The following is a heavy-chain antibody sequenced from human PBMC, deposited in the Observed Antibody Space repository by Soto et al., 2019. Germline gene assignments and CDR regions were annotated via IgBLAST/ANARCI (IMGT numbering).Heavy chain of an antibody. Sequence: GGSLRLSCAASGFTFSSYSMNWVRQAPGKGLEWVSYISSSSSTIYDTDSVKGRFTISRDNTKDSLYLQMNSLRAEDTAVYYCARASLGYCSSTSCRSNWFDPWGQGTLVTVSS. CDR3: ARASLGYCSSTSCRSNWFDP. D-gene: IGHD2-2*01. CDR1: GFTFSSYS. V-gene: IGHV3-48*04. CDR2: ISSSSSTI. J-gene: IGHJ5*02.